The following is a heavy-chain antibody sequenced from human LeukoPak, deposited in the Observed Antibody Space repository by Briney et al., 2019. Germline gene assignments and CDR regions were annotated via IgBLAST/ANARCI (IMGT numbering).Heavy chain of an antibody. D-gene: IGHD4-11*01. J-gene: IGHJ4*02. Sequence: PGGSLRLSCAASGFTFSSYAMHWVRQAPGKGLEWVAVFLYDGSSQYYADSVKGRFIISRDVSKKTLYLEVNSLRVEDTAMYYCAKDGDAGYSNNWYLESWGQGTLVTVSS. CDR3: AKDGDAGYSNNWYLES. V-gene: IGHV3-30*18. CDR2: FLYDGSSQ. CDR1: GFTFSSYA.